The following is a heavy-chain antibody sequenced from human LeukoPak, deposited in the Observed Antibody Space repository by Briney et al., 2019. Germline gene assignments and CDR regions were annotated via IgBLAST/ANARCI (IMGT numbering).Heavy chain of an antibody. CDR3: AKRPKYGNSWIDF. Sequence: GGSLRLSCAASGFTFNNFAMSWVRQAPGKGLDWVSGLSGSGSSTFYADSVKGRFPISRDNSNSTLYLQMNSLRAEDTAVYYCAKRPKYGNSWIDFWGQGTLDTVSS. D-gene: IGHD6-13*01. J-gene: IGHJ4*02. CDR1: GFTFNNFA. V-gene: IGHV3-23*01. CDR2: LSGSGSST.